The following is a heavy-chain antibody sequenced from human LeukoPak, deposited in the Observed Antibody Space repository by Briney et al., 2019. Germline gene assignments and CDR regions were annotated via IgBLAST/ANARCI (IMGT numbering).Heavy chain of an antibody. CDR3: ARARALYSSGWYGLFDY. D-gene: IGHD6-19*01. CDR1: GFTFSSYE. CDR2: ISSSGSTI. V-gene: IGHV3-48*03. Sequence: GGSLRLSCAASGFTFSSYEMNWVRQAPGKGLEWVSYISSSGSTIYYADSVKGRFTISRDNAKNSLYLQMNSLRAEDAAVYYCARARALYSSGWYGLFDYWGQGTLVTVSS. J-gene: IGHJ4*02.